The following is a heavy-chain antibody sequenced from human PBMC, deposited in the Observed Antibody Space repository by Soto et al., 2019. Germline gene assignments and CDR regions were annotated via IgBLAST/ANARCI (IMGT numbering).Heavy chain of an antibody. CDR2: INHSGST. V-gene: IGHV4-34*01. CDR1: VGSFSGYY. CDR3: ARSPTYDSTDY. Sequence: SETLSLTCAVFVGSFSGYYWSWIRQPPGKGLEWIGEINHSGSTNYNPSLKSRVTISVDTSKNQFSLKLSSVTAADTAVYYCARSPTYDSTDYWGQGTLVTVSS. J-gene: IGHJ4*02. D-gene: IGHD3-22*01.